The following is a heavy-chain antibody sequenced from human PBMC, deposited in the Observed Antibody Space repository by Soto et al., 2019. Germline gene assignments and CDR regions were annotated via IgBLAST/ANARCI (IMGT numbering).Heavy chain of an antibody. CDR2: FIPIFRAA. CDR3: ARRSISCGDYHCLDF. D-gene: IGHD2-21*01. V-gene: IGHV1-69*12. CDR1: GDNFSRYA. Sequence: QVHLVQSGAEVKEPGSSVKVSCKASGDNFSRYAISWVRQAPGQGLEWMGGFIPIFRAANYAQKFQGRLTITADESTSPDNMELRSLRSDDTAMYYCARRSISCGDYHCLDFWGQGTLVTVSS. J-gene: IGHJ4*02.